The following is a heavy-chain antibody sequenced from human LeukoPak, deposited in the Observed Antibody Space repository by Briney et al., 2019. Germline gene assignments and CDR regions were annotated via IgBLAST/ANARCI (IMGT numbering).Heavy chain of an antibody. V-gene: IGHV3-30*18. Sequence: PGGSLRLSCAASGFTFSSYGMHWVRQAPGKGLEWVAVISYDGSNKYYADSVKGRFTISRDNSKNTLYLQMNSLRAEDTAVYYCAKESRYSSSWAPRGTRGYFDYWGQGTLVTVSS. D-gene: IGHD6-13*01. CDR1: GFTFSSYG. CDR3: AKESRYSSSWAPRGTRGYFDY. J-gene: IGHJ4*02. CDR2: ISYDGSNK.